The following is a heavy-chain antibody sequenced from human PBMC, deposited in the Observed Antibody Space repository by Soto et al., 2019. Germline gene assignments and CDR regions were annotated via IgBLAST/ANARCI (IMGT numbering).Heavy chain of an antibody. Sequence: GGSLRLSCAASGFTFSSYSMNWVRQAPGKGLEWVSSSSSSSTNIYYADSVKGRFTISRDNAKNSLYLQMNSLRDEDTAVYYCARLYCSGGSCYSGDAFDIWGQGTMVTVSS. V-gene: IGHV3-21*01. CDR1: GFTFSSYS. CDR3: ARLYCSGGSCYSGDAFDI. J-gene: IGHJ3*02. D-gene: IGHD2-15*01. CDR2: SSSSSTNI.